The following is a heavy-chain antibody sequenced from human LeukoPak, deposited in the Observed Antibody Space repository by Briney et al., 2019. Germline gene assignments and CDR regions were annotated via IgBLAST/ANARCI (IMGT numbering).Heavy chain of an antibody. V-gene: IGHV3-30*04. Sequence: GGSLRLSCEGSGFVFSIYAIHWIRQYPGRGLEWVAVIASDGSYTDYVHSLKERFTISRDNSKNTVYLDVTSLTPEDAAVYYCAREGTYSDYWSGYFEYWGQGTRVIVSS. CDR1: GFVFSIYA. J-gene: IGHJ4*02. CDR3: AREGTYSDYWSGYFEY. CDR2: IASDGSYT. D-gene: IGHD3-3*01.